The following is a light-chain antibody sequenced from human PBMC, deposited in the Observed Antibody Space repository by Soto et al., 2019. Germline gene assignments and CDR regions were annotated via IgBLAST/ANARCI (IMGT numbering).Light chain of an antibody. CDR3: QQYGSSPFT. CDR2: NTS. J-gene: IGKJ3*01. CDR1: QSISIR. Sequence: EIVMTQSPVTLSVFPGERATLSCRASQSISIRLAWYQQRPGQAPRLLIYNTSTRATGVPARFSGSGSETDFTLTISSLQSEDFALYFCQQYGSSPFTFGPGTKVDIK. V-gene: IGKV3-15*01.